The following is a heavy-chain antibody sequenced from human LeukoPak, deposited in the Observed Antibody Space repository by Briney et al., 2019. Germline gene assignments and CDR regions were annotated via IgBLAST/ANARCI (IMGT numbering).Heavy chain of an antibody. CDR3: ARGSKAAPGTFDY. J-gene: IGHJ4*02. CDR2: IHHSGST. D-gene: IGHD6-13*01. Sequence: SETLSLTWAVSGGSISSANWWSWVRQPPGKGLEWIGEIHHSGSTNHNPSLRSRVTISVDKSNNQFSLKLSSVTAADTAVYYCARGSKAAPGTFDYWGQGTLVTVSS. V-gene: IGHV4-4*02. CDR1: GGSISSANW.